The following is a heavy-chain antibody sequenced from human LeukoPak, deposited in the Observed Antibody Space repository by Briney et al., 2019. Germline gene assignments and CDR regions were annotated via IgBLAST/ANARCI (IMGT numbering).Heavy chain of an antibody. CDR1: GSTFSSYW. CDR2: IKQDGSEK. Sequence: PGGSLRLSCAASGSTFSSYWMSWVRQAPGKGLEWVANIKQDGSEKYYVDSVKGRFTISRDKAKNSLYLQMNSLRAEDTAVYYCARASYGDYYFDYWGQGTLVTVSS. J-gene: IGHJ4*02. CDR3: ARASYGDYYFDY. D-gene: IGHD4-17*01. V-gene: IGHV3-7*03.